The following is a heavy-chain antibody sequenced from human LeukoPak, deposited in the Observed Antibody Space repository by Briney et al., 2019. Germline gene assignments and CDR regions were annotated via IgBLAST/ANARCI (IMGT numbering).Heavy chain of an antibody. D-gene: IGHD3-10*01. CDR1: GYTFSTYG. CDR2: IWYDGSKK. V-gene: IGHV3-30*02. J-gene: IGHJ4*02. Sequence: PGGSLRLSCAASGYTFSTYGLHWVRQAPGKGLEWVAVIWYDGSKKDYIDSVKGRYTISKDDSKNTLYLQMNRLRTEDTAVYYCAKDLSYGSYSFDSWGQGALVTVSS. CDR3: AKDLSYGSYSFDS.